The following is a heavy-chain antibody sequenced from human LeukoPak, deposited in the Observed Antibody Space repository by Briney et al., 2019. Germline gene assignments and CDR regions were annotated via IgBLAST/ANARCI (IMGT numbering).Heavy chain of an antibody. V-gene: IGHV1-8*01. CDR2: MNPNSGNK. CDR1: GYTFTSYD. CDR3: ASGVVAAYGDSVTDAFDI. D-gene: IGHD4-17*01. Sequence: ASVKVSCKASGYTFTSYDINWVRQATGQGLEWMGWMNPNSGNKGYAQKFQGRVTMTRNTSISTAYMELSSLRSEDTAVYYCASGVVAAYGDSVTDAFDIWGQGTMVTVSS. J-gene: IGHJ3*02.